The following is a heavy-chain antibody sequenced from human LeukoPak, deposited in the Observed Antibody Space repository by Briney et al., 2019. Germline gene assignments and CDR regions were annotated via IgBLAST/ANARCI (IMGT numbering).Heavy chain of an antibody. D-gene: IGHD4-23*01. J-gene: IGHJ6*02. V-gene: IGHV4-59*01. CDR2: IYYTGST. CDR3: ARGPTVVSPYYYYYGMDV. Sequence: SETLSLTCIVSGGSISSYYWSWIRQPPGKGLEWIGYIYYTGSTNYNPSLKSRVTISVDTSKNQFSLKLSSVTAADMAVYYCARGPTVVSPYYYYYGMDVWGQGTTVTVSS. CDR1: GGSISSYY.